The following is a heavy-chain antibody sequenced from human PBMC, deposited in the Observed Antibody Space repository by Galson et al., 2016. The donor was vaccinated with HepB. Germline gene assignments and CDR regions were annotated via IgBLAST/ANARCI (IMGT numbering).Heavy chain of an antibody. Sequence: SETLSLTCTVSGGSIRTTSYYWGWIRQSPGKGLEWIASLFHTGNYFFNPSLTSRVSISGDTSKTQFSLKLSSVAAADPAVYYCVRQGKTAYDILPPGYADFWGHGTLVTVSS. CDR3: VRQGKTAYDILPPGYADF. J-gene: IGHJ4*01. CDR1: GGSIRTTSYY. CDR2: LFHTGNY. V-gene: IGHV4-39*01. D-gene: IGHD3-9*01.